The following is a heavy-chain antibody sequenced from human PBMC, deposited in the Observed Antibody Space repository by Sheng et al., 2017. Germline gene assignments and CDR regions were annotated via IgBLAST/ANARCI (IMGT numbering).Heavy chain of an antibody. CDR1: GFTFDDYA. CDR2: ISWNSGSI. V-gene: IGHV3-9*01. Sequence: EVQLVESGGGLVQPGRSLRLSCAASGFTFDDYAMHWVRQAPGKGLEWVSGISWNSGSIGYADSVKGRFTISRDNAKNSLYLQMNSLRAEDTALYYCAKALSNVVVVAATINNYYYGMDVWGQGTTV. CDR3: AKALSNVVVVAATINNYYYGMDV. J-gene: IGHJ6*02. D-gene: IGHD2-15*01.